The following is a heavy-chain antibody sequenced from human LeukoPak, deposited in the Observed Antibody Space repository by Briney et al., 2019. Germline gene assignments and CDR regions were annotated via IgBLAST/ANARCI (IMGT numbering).Heavy chain of an antibody. CDR2: IIPILGIA. Sequence: GASVKVSCKASGGTFSSYAISWVRQAPGQGLEWMGRIIPILGIANYAQKFQGRVTITADKSTSTAYMELSSLRSEDTAVYYCASALGSYSSSSDYWGQGTLVTVSS. D-gene: IGHD6-6*01. CDR1: GGTFSSYA. V-gene: IGHV1-69*04. J-gene: IGHJ4*02. CDR3: ASALGSYSSSSDY.